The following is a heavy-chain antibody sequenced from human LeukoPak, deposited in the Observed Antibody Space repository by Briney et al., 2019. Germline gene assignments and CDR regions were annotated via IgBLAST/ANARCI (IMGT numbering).Heavy chain of an antibody. CDR2: IYISGRT. D-gene: IGHD6-19*01. J-gene: IGHJ5*02. V-gene: IGHV4-61*02. CDR1: GGSINSGSYC. CDR3: ARNQGSGWYNWFDP. Sequence: TSETLSLTCTVSGGSINSGSYCWSWIRQPAGKGLEWIGRIYISGRTNYNPSLKSRVTISVDTSKNQFSLKLNSVTAADTAVYYCARNQGSGWYNWFDPWGQGTLVTVSS.